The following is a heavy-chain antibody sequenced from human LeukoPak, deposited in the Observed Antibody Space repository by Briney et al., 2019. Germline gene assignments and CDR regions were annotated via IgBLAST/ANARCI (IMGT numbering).Heavy chain of an antibody. CDR2: ISGYNGNT. J-gene: IGHJ4*02. D-gene: IGHD2-15*01. CDR1: GYTFTSYG. Sequence: GASVKVSCKTSGYTFTSYGINWVRQAPGQGLEWMGWISGYNGNTNYAQKLQGRVTMTTDTSTSTAYMELGSLRSDDTALYYCAREYCSGGKCYQGYDYWGQGTLVTVSS. V-gene: IGHV1-18*01. CDR3: AREYCSGGKCYQGYDY.